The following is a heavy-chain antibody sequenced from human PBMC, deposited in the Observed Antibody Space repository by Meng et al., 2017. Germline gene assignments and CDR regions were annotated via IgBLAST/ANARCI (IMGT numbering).Heavy chain of an antibody. V-gene: IGHV4-59*01. CDR3: ARAESNCSGGSCYSAVYDY. Sequence: QVPLQVAAPGLRHPSEPLFLTVTVSGGSISSYYWSWFRQPPGKGLEWIGYIYSSGSTNYNPSLKSRVTISVDTSKNQFSLKLSSVTAADTAVYYCARAESNCSGGSCYSAVYDYWGQGTLVTVSS. CDR1: GGSISSYY. CDR2: IYSSGST. J-gene: IGHJ4*02. D-gene: IGHD2-15*01.